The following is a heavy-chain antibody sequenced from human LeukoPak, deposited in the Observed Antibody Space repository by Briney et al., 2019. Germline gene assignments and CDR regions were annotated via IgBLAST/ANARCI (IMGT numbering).Heavy chain of an antibody. V-gene: IGHV4-59*01. J-gene: IGHJ3*02. D-gene: IGHD3-10*01. CDR1: GDSISSYY. CDR2: IYYSGST. CDR3: ARASITRVAFDI. Sequence: SETLSLTCTVSGDSISSYYWSWIRQPPGKGLEWIGYIYYSGSTNYNPSLKSRVTISVDTSKNQFSLRLTSVTAADTAVYYCARASITRVAFDIWGQGTMVTVSS.